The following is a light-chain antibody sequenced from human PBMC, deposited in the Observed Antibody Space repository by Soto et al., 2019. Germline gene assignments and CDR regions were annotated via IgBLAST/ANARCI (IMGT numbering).Light chain of an antibody. J-gene: IGKJ2*01. CDR2: AAS. V-gene: IGKV1-8*01. Sequence: AIRMTQSPSSFSASTGDRVTITCRASQGISSYLAWYQQKPGKAPKLLIYAASTLQSRVPSRFSGSGSGTDFTLTLCCLQSEDFATYYCQQYYSYPPTFGQGTKLEIK. CDR1: QGISSY. CDR3: QQYYSYPPT.